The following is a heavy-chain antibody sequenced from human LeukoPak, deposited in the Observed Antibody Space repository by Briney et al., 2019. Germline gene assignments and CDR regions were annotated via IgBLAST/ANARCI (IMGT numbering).Heavy chain of an antibody. V-gene: IGHV3-23*01. CDR2: ISGSVGST. Sequence: GRSLRLSCAASAFTFTSYAMSWVRQAPGKGLEWVSAISGSVGSTYYADSVKGRFTISRDHSEKTLYLPMNSLRAEDTAVYCCAKDFLLRDAFDIWGQGTMVTVSS. J-gene: IGHJ3*02. D-gene: IGHD2-15*01. CDR3: AKDFLLRDAFDI. CDR1: AFTFTSYA.